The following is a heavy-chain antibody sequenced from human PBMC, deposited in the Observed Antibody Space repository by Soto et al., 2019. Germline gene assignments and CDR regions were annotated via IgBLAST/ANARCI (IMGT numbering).Heavy chain of an antibody. D-gene: IGHD2-15*01. CDR2: SYPGDADT. Sequence: GENLKLYCKGSGYRLGSYWLGWVRHMPGKGLELTAISYPGDADTKYSSSFQRQVTISADKSISTAYMQLTSLKASDTAMYYCARYCSGGSCYRPSYQFAYWGHGTLVTVPS. V-gene: IGHV5-51*01. J-gene: IGHJ4*01. CDR1: GYRLGSYW. CDR3: ARYCSGGSCYRPSYQFAY.